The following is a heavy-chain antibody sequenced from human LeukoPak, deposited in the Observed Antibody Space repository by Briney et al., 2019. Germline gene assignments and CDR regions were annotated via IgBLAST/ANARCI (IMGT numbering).Heavy chain of an antibody. CDR2: IKQDGSEK. CDR1: GFTFSSYW. D-gene: IGHD6-13*01. CDR3: ARDPAMQPPGAFDI. Sequence: GGSLRLSCAASGFTFSSYWMSWVRQAPGKGLEWVANIKQDGSEKYYVDSVKGRFTISRDNAKNSLYLQMNSLRAEDTAVYYCARDPAMQPPGAFDIWGQGTMVTVSS. V-gene: IGHV3-7*01. J-gene: IGHJ3*02.